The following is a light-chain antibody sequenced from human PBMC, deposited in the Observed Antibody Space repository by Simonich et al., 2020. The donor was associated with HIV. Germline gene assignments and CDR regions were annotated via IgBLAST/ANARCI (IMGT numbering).Light chain of an antibody. CDR1: SSDVGSHNF. CDR3: SSYTSSTTVI. J-gene: IGLJ2*01. Sequence: QSALTQPASVSGSRGQSITISCTGSSSDVGSHNFVSWFQQHPGKAPKLMIIEGTKRPSGVSNRFSASKSGNTASLTISGLRAEDEADYYCSSYTSSTTVIFGGGTKLTVL. V-gene: IGLV2-14*02. CDR2: EGT.